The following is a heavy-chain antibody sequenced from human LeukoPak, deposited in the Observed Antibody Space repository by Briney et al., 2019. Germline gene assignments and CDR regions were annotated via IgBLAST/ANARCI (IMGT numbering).Heavy chain of an antibody. Sequence: GGSLRLSCAASGFTFSSYAMHWVRRAPGKGLEWVAVISYDGSNKYHADSVKGRFTISRDNSKNTLYLQMNSLRAEDTAVYYCARDPVPRYWGQGTLVTVSS. J-gene: IGHJ4*02. CDR2: ISYDGSNK. V-gene: IGHV3-30*04. CDR1: GFTFSSYA. CDR3: ARDPVPRY. D-gene: IGHD4-17*01.